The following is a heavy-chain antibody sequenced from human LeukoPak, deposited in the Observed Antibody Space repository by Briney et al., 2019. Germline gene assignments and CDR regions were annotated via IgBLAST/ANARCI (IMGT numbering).Heavy chain of an antibody. D-gene: IGHD2-21*02. V-gene: IGHV3-23*01. J-gene: IGHJ6*02. Sequence: EGSLRLSCAASGFTFSTYAMSWVRQAPGMGLEWVSGISGSGTSTYYADSVKGRFTISRDNAKNSLYLQMNSLRAEDTAVYYCARDRIVVVTAIGLYYYYGMDVWGQGTTVTVSS. CDR1: GFTFSTYA. CDR3: ARDRIVVVTAIGLYYYYGMDV. CDR2: ISGSGTST.